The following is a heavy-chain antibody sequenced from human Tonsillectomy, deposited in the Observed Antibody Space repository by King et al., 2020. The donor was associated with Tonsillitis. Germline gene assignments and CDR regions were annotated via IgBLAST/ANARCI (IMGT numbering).Heavy chain of an antibody. D-gene: IGHD2-2*01. J-gene: IGHJ3*02. CDR2: IYYSGST. Sequence: VQLQESGPGLVKPSQTLSLTCKVSGGPISSGGYYWSWIRQHPGKGLEWIGYIYYSGSTYYNPSLKSRVTISVDTSKNHFSLKLSSVTAADTAVYYCAGGLFGSTSADAFDIWGQGTLVAVSS. CDR1: GGPISSGGYY. CDR3: AGGLFGSTSADAFDI. V-gene: IGHV4-31*03.